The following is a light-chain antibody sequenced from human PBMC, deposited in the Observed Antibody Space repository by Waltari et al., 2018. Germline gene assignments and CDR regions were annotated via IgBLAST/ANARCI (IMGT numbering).Light chain of an antibody. J-gene: IGKJ3*01. CDR2: GVS. CDR1: QTFRSNY. Sequence: EIVLTQSPGTLSLSPGERATLSCRASQTFRSNYLAWYRQKPGQAPRLLIYGVSTRASGIPDRFSGSGSGTDFTLTISRLEPEDFAVYYRQHYDSRPFTFGPGTKVDLK. CDR3: QHYDSRPFT. V-gene: IGKV3-20*01.